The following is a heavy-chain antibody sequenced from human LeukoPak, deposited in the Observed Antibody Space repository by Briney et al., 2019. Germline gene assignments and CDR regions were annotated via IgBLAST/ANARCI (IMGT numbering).Heavy chain of an antibody. V-gene: IGHV1-18*01. CDR2: ISGYNGDT. J-gene: IGHJ3*01. Sequence: ASVKVSCKASGYTFTSYGISWVRQAPGQGLEWMGWISGYNGDTFFVQKFQGRVTMTTDTSTSTAYMELRSLRSDDTAVYYCATSFGVVPQGASDVWGQGTMVTVSS. CDR1: GYTFTSYG. CDR3: ATSFGVVPQGASDV. D-gene: IGHD2-21*01.